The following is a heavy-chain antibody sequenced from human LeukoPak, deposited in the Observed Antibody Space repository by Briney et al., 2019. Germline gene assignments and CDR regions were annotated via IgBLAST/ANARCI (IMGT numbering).Heavy chain of an antibody. J-gene: IGHJ4*02. Sequence: PGGSLRLSCAASGFTFSNAWMSWVRQAPGKGLEWVGRIKSKADGGTTDYAAPVRGRFTLSRDDSKNTLYLQMNSLKTEDTAVYYCTTASGDPTYYYVNSGHVYWGQGTLVTVSS. CDR2: IKSKADGGTT. CDR1: GFTFSNAW. D-gene: IGHD3-22*01. CDR3: TTASGDPTYYYVNSGHVY. V-gene: IGHV3-15*01.